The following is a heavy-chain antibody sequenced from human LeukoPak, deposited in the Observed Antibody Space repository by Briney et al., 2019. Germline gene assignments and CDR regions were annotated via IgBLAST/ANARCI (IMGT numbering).Heavy chain of an antibody. V-gene: IGHV1-8*01. CDR1: GYTFTSYD. D-gene: IGHD2-15*01. CDR2: MKTHSGDT. Sequence: GASLTVSCTASGYTFTSYDINWARQAPGQGLEWVGWMKTHSGDTVYAQRFQGRVTITRENSTNTAYLELTSLISEHTAVYYCARYCSGNGCFPSSAAFHFWGQGTMVTVSS. CDR3: ARYCSGNGCFPSSAAFHF. J-gene: IGHJ3*01.